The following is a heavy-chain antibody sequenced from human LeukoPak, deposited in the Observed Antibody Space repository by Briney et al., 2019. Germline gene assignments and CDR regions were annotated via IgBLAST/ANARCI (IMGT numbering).Heavy chain of an antibody. CDR2: IRYDGSNK. CDR1: GFTFSSYG. D-gene: IGHD1-1*01. J-gene: IGHJ6*03. Sequence: GGSLRLSCAASGFTFSSYGMHWVRQAPGKGLEWVAFIRYDGSNKYYADSVKGRFTISRDNSKNTLYLQMNSLRVDDTAVYYCTRVVTVASSERRPGYYYMDVWGKGTTVTVSS. CDR3: TRVVTVASSERRPGYYYMDV. V-gene: IGHV3-30*02.